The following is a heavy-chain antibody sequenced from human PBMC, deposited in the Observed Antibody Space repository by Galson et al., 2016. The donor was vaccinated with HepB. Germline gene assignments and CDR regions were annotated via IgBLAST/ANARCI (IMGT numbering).Heavy chain of an antibody. D-gene: IGHD3-9*01. CDR1: GYTLTXXX. Sequence: SVKVSCKVSGYTLTXXXMHXXXQAXXXGLXXMGXXXPEXXXTXXAQKSKGRVTMTEDTSTDTAXMELSNLRSEDTAVYYCAAPNDILTVYLPWGQGTLVTVSS. V-gene: IGHV1-24*01. J-gene: IGHJ4*02. CDR3: AAPNDILTVYLP. CDR2: XXPEXXXT.